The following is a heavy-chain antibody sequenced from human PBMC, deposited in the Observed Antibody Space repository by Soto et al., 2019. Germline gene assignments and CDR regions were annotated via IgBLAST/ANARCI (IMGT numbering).Heavy chain of an antibody. CDR3: ARVGHYGSGAPNWFDP. J-gene: IGHJ5*02. D-gene: IGHD3-10*01. V-gene: IGHV4-61*01. Sequence: SETLSLTCTVAGGSVSSGSYYWSWIRQPPGKGLEWIGYIYYSGSTNYNPSLKSRVTISVDTSKNQFSLKLSSVTAADTAVYYCARVGHYGSGAPNWFDPWGQGTLVTVSS. CDR1: GGSVSSGSYY. CDR2: IYYSGST.